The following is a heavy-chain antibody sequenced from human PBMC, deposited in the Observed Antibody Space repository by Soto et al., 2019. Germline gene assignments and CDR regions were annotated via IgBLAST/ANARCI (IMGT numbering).Heavy chain of an antibody. CDR1: GGTFSSYA. Sequence: QVQLVQSGAEVKKPGSSVKVSCKASGGTFSSYAISWVRQAPGQGLEWMGGIIPIFGTANYAQKFQGRVTIPADESRSTAYMELSSLRSEDTAVYYCARVISLVPSRRGWFDPWGQGTLVTVSS. D-gene: IGHD1-26*01. CDR2: IIPIFGTA. J-gene: IGHJ5*02. CDR3: ARVISLVPSRRGWFDP. V-gene: IGHV1-69*12.